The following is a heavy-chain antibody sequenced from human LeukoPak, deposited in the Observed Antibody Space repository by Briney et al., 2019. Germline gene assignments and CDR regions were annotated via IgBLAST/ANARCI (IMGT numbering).Heavy chain of an antibody. Sequence: SETLSLTCAVSGYSISSGYYWGWIRQPPGTGLEWIGCIYHRGSTFYNPSLKSRLTISVDTSKNQFSLKLSSVTAADAAVYYCARDHIVVANYYFYYYGMDVWGKGTTVTVSS. CDR1: GYSISSGYY. D-gene: IGHD2-15*01. CDR3: ARDHIVVANYYFYYYGMDV. CDR2: IYHRGST. J-gene: IGHJ6*04. V-gene: IGHV4-38-2*02.